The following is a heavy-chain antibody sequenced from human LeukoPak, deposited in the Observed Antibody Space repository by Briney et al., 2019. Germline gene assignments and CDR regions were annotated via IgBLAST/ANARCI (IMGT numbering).Heavy chain of an antibody. V-gene: IGHV3-21*01. CDR3: ARGIAPLGV. J-gene: IGHJ4*02. Sequence: GGSLTLSCAASGFTFSSYSMNWVRQAPGKGLEWVSSISSSSSYIYYADSVKGRFTISRDNAKNSLYLQMNGLRAEDTAVYYCARGIAPLGVWGQGTLVTVSA. D-gene: IGHD6-13*01. CDR2: ISSSSSYI. CDR1: GFTFSSYS.